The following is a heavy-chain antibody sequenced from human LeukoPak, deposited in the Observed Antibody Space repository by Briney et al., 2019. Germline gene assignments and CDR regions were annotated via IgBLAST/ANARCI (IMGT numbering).Heavy chain of an antibody. CDR1: GFTFSDYY. J-gene: IGHJ3*01. CDR2: ISSSSSYT. V-gene: IGHV3-11*06. D-gene: IGHD1-1*01. Sequence: PGGSLRLSCAASGFTFSDYYMSWIRQAPGKGLEWVSYISSSSSYTNYADSVKGRFTISRDNAKNSLYLQMNSLRAEDTAIYYCARGGNTGYNYNAFDAWGQETLVTVSP. CDR3: ARGGNTGYNYNAFDA.